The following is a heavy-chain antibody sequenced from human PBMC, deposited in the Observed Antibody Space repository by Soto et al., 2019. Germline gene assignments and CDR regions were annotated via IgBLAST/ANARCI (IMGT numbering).Heavy chain of an antibody. Sequence: SETLSVKRRVAGGSSTRSSYYWGWIRQPPGKGLEWIGSIYYSGSTYYNPSLKSRVTISVDTSKNQFSLKLSSVTAADTAVYFCASPLEAASSKAYWGQGTLVPVSS. V-gene: IGHV4-39*01. CDR3: ASPLEAASSKAY. CDR1: GGSSTRSSYY. J-gene: IGHJ4*02. CDR2: IYYSGST. D-gene: IGHD6-13*01.